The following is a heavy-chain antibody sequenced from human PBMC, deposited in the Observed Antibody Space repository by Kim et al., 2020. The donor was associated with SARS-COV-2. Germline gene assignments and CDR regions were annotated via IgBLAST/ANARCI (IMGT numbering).Heavy chain of an antibody. Sequence: KLQGRVTMTTDTSTSTAYMELRSLRSDDTAVYYCARVFSLTGYSNYGFDYWGQGTLVTVSS. D-gene: IGHD4-4*01. CDR3: ARVFSLTGYSNYGFDY. V-gene: IGHV1-18*01. J-gene: IGHJ4*02.